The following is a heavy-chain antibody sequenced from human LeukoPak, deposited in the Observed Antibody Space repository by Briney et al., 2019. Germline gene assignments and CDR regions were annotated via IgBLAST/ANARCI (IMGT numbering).Heavy chain of an antibody. V-gene: IGHV3-15*01. CDR3: AKGMAAYGSGSLFDY. CDR2: IKSKTDGGTT. J-gene: IGHJ4*02. D-gene: IGHD3-10*01. CDR1: GFTFSNAW. Sequence: GGSLRLSCAASGFTFSNAWMSWVRQAPGKGLEWVGRIKSKTDGGTTDYAAPVKGRFTISRDDSKNTLYLQMNSLKTEDTAVYYCAKGMAAYGSGSLFDYWGQGTLVTVSS.